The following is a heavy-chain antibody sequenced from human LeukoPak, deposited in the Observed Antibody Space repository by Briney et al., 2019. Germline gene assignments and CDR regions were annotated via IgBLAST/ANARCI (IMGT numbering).Heavy chain of an antibody. Sequence: GGSLRLSCAASGFTFSSYSMNWVRQAPGKGLEWVSYISSSSSTIYYADSVKGRFTISRDNAKNSLYLQMNSLRAEDTAVYYCARLGTTRAFDIWGQGTMVTVSS. V-gene: IGHV3-48*01. CDR3: ARLGTTRAFDI. D-gene: IGHD1-7*01. J-gene: IGHJ3*02. CDR1: GFTFSSYS. CDR2: ISSSSSTI.